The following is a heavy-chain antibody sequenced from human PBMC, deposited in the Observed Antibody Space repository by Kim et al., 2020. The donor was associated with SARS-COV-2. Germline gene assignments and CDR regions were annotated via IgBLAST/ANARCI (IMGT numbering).Heavy chain of an antibody. J-gene: IGHJ4*02. Sequence: ASVKVSCKASGYTFTGYYMHWVRQAPGQGLEWMGWINPNSGGTNYAQKFQGRVTMTRDTSISTAYMELSRLRSDDTAVYYCARDIDFSIFGVVTNYYFDYWGQGTLVTLSS. CDR2: INPNSGGT. CDR1: GYTFTGYY. CDR3: ARDIDFSIFGVVTNYYFDY. D-gene: IGHD3-3*02. V-gene: IGHV1-2*02.